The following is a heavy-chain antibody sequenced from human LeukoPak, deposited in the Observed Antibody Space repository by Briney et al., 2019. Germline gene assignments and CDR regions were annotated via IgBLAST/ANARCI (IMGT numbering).Heavy chain of an antibody. CDR3: ASRYSGYPVYYYYGMDV. CDR1: GGTFSSYA. D-gene: IGHD5-12*01. J-gene: IGHJ6*02. V-gene: IGHV1-69*04. CDR2: IIPIFGIA. Sequence: ASVKVSCKASGGTFSSYAISWVRQAPGQGLEWMGRIIPIFGIANCAQKFQGRVTITADKSTSTAYMELSSLRSEDTAVYYCASRYSGYPVYYYYGMDVWGQGTTVTVSS.